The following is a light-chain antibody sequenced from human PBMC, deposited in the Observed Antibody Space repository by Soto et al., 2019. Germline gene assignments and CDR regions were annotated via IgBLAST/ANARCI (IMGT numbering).Light chain of an antibody. J-gene: IGKJ4*01. CDR3: QQYDNWPLT. CDR2: GAS. Sequence: EIVVTQSPATLSVSPGERATLSCRASQSVSSNLAWYQQKPGQAPRLLIYGASTRATGLPARFSGSGSGTEFTLTISSLQSEDFAVYYCQQYDNWPLTFGGGTKVEI. CDR1: QSVSSN. V-gene: IGKV3-15*01.